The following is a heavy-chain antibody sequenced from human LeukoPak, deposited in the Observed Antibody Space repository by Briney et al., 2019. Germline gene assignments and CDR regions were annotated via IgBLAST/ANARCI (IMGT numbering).Heavy chain of an antibody. D-gene: IGHD4-11*01. CDR3: VRSAFLTTEFYFDS. Sequence: GGNLRLSCAASGFTFSSYCMHWVRQPPGKGLVWVSQICTDETTIRNADSVKGRFTISRDNAKNTLYLQMNSLRAEDTAVYYCVRSAFLTTEFYFDSWGQGPLVTVSS. CDR2: ICTDETTI. V-gene: IGHV3-74*01. J-gene: IGHJ4*02. CDR1: GFTFSSYC.